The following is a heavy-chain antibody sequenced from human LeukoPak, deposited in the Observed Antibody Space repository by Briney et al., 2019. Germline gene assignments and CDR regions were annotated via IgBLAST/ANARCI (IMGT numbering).Heavy chain of an antibody. J-gene: IGHJ4*02. D-gene: IGHD5-18*01. CDR1: GFTFDDYA. CDR3: ARDISPGIQLWLFDY. CDR2: TSWNSGSI. V-gene: IGHV3-9*01. Sequence: PGGSLRLSCAASGFTFDDYAMHWVRQAPGKGLKWVSGTSWNSGSIGYADSVKGRFTISRDNAKNSLYLQMNSLRAEDTALYYCARDISPGIQLWLFDYWGQGTLVTVSS.